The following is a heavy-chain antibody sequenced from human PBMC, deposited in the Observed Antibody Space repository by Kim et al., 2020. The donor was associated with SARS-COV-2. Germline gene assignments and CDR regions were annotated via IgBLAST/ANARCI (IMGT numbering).Heavy chain of an antibody. Sequence: GRFTISRDNDKNALNLEMNSLRAEDTALYYCARVTTITAPFYDYWGRGTLVTVSS. D-gene: IGHD4-4*01. V-gene: IGHV3-23*01. CDR3: ARVTTITAPFYDY. J-gene: IGHJ4*02.